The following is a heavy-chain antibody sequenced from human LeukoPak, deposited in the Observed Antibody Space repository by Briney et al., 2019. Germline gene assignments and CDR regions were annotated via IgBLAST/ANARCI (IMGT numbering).Heavy chain of an antibody. Sequence: GGSPRLSCAASGFTFSSYAMSWVRQAPGKGLEWVSAISGSGDSTYYADSVKGRFTISRDNSKNTLYLQMNSLRAEDTAVYYRAREFGSSWYGGQVFYYYYYGMDVWGQGTTVTVSS. D-gene: IGHD6-13*01. CDR1: GFTFSSYA. J-gene: IGHJ6*02. V-gene: IGHV3-23*01. CDR2: ISGSGDST. CDR3: AREFGSSWYGGQVFYYYYYGMDV.